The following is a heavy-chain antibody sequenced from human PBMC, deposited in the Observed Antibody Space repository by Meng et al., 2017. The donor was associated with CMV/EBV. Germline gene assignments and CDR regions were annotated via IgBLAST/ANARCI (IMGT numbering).Heavy chain of an antibody. D-gene: IGHD3-3*01. CDR3: ARVWVRPAVLRFLKSVRFDP. J-gene: IGHJ5*02. Sequence: QLHPWGAVLLKPPETLASPCAVYGGSFSGYYWSWFRQPPGKGLEWIGEINHSGRTTYNPSLKSRVTISVDTSKNQFSLKLSSVTAADTAVYYCARVWVRPAVLRFLKSVRFDPWGQGTLVTVSS. CDR2: INHSGRT. CDR1: GGSFSGYY. V-gene: IGHV4-34*01.